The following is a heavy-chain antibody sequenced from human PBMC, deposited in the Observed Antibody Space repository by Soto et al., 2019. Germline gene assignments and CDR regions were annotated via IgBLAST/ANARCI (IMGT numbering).Heavy chain of an antibody. V-gene: IGHV3-74*01. CDR1: GFTFGTYW. Sequence: EVQLVESGGAVVQPGGSLRLSCAASGFTFGTYWMHWVRRPPGKGLVWVARITSDGSSTTYADSVKGRFTISRDNAKNTLYLQMNSLRADDTAVYYCVRHFDMWGQGTLVTVSS. J-gene: IGHJ4*02. CDR3: VRHFDM. CDR2: ITSDGSST.